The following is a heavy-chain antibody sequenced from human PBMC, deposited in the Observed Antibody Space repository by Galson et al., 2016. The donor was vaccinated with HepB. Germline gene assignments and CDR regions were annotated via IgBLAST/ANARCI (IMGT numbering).Heavy chain of an antibody. V-gene: IGHV4-34*01. J-gene: IGHJ5*02. D-gene: IGHD2-15*01. CDR2: INHAGST. Sequence: IGEINHAGSTKYNPSLKSRLTISVDTSKNQFSLKLTSMTAADTAVYFCAGVVVAATNWFDPWGQGTLVTVSS. CDR3: AGVVVAATNWFDP.